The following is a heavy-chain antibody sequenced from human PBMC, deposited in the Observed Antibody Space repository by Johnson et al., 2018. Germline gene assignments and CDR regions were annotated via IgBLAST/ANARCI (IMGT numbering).Heavy chain of an antibody. Sequence: EVQLVESGGGLVQPGGSXRLSCAAAGFTFSSYWMHWVRQTPGKGLVWVSSITSDGSSTICADSVKGRFTISRDNDKNKLYLQMNSLRAEDTAVDYCGGYEFGSGYWYVMDVWGKGTTVTVSS. CDR1: GFTFSSYW. CDR3: GGYEFGSGYWYVMDV. CDR2: ITSDGSST. J-gene: IGHJ6*04. D-gene: IGHD3-3*01. V-gene: IGHV3-74*02.